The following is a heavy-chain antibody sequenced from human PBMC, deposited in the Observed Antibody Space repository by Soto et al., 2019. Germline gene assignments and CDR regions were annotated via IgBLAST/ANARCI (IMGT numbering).Heavy chain of an antibody. V-gene: IGHV1-18*01. CDR2: ISAYNGNT. J-gene: IGHJ3*02. CDR3: ARENIVSRMGASDS. CDR1: GYTFTSYG. D-gene: IGHD5-12*01. Sequence: GASVKVSCKASGYTFTSYGISWVRQAPGQGLEWMGWISAYNGNTNYAQKLQGRVTMNTDTSTSTAYMELSSLRSDDTAVYYCARENIVSRMGASDSWGPGTVVNVSS.